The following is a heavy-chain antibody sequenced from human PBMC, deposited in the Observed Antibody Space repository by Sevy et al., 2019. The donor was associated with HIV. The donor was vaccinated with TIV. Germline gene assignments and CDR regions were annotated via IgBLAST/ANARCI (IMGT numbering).Heavy chain of an antibody. Sequence: GGSLRLSYEVSGSTFKNHGMHWVRQAPGKGLEWLAAIRSDDTAVDYAASVKGRFTISRDIFKNTLYLQMNSLRVEDTAVYYCAKWSGDYPLYYCDFWGQGTLVTVSS. CDR1: GSTFKNHG. CDR3: AKWSGDYPLYYCDF. J-gene: IGHJ4*02. D-gene: IGHD2-21*02. CDR2: IRSDDTAV. V-gene: IGHV3-30*02.